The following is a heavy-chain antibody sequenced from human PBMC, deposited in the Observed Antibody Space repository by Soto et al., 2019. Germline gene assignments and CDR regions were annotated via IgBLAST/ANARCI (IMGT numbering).Heavy chain of an antibody. CDR2: MNPNCGNT. Sequence: QVQLVQSGAEVKKPGASVKVSCKASGYTFTSYDINWVRQATGQGLEWMGWMNPNCGNTDYAQKFQGRVTMTRNTSISTAYMELSSLRSEDTAVYYCARERSAAGAGWFDPWGQGTLVTVSS. V-gene: IGHV1-8*01. D-gene: IGHD6-13*01. CDR1: GYTFTSYD. CDR3: ARERSAAGAGWFDP. J-gene: IGHJ5*02.